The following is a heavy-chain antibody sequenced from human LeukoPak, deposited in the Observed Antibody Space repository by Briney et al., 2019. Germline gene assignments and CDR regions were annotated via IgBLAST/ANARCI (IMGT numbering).Heavy chain of an antibody. CDR1: GYTFTGYY. D-gene: IGHD3-22*01. V-gene: IGHV1-2*02. J-gene: IGHJ4*02. CDR2: INPNSGGT. CDR3: ARSVRWSSGYPY. Sequence: ASVKVSCKASGYTFTGYYMHRVRQAPGQGLEWMGWINPNSGGTNYAQKFQGRVTMTRDTSISTAYMELSRLRSDDTAVYYCARSVRWSSGYPYWGQGTLVTASS.